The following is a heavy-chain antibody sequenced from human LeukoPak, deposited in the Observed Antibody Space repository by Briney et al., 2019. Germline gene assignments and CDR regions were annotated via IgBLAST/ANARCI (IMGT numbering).Heavy chain of an antibody. Sequence: SETLSLTCTVSGGSISSYYWSWIRQPAGKGLEWIGRIYTSGSTNYNPSLKSRVTMSVDTSKNQFSLKLSSVTSADTAVYYCARGEGYSGYHYMDVWGKGTTVTVSS. CDR1: GGSISSYY. J-gene: IGHJ6*03. V-gene: IGHV4-4*07. CDR3: ARGEGYSGYHYMDV. CDR2: IYTSGST. D-gene: IGHD3-22*01.